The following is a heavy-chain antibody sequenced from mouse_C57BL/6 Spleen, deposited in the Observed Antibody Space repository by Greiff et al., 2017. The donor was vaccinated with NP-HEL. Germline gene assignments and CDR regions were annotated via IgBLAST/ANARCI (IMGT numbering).Heavy chain of an antibody. CDR3: ARRWEDRKSYYAMDY. Sequence: LQQSGGGLVKPGGSLKLSCAASGFTFSSYTMSWVRQTPEKRLEWVATISGGGGNTYYPDSVKGRFTISRDNAKNTLYLQMSSLRSEDTALYYCARRWEDRKSYYAMDYWGQGTAVTVSS. V-gene: IGHV5-9*01. J-gene: IGHJ4*01. D-gene: IGHD1-1*02. CDR2: ISGGGGNT. CDR1: GFTFSSYT.